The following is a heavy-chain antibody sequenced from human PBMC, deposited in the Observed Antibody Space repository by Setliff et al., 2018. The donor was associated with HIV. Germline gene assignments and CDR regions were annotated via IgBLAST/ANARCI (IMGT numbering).Heavy chain of an antibody. CDR2: ITDTRHT. Sequence: SETLSLTCTVYGGSLTHYYWTWIRQPPGGGLEWIGEITDTRHTNYNSSLQSRVTISLDTSRKQFSLKLTSVTASDAAVYYCARAPSCIGSNCIFYYYYYYGLDVWGHGTTVTVSS. J-gene: IGHJ6*02. CDR1: GGSLTHYY. V-gene: IGHV4-34*01. D-gene: IGHD2-15*01. CDR3: ARAPSCIGSNCIFYYYYYYGLDV.